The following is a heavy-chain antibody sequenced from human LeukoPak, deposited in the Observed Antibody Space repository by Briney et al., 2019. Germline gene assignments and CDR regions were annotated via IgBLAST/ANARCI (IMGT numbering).Heavy chain of an antibody. CDR3: AGYLDRSGNLGYFDY. D-gene: IGHD3-22*01. CDR2: IYYSGST. Sequence: GSLGLSCADSGFTFSGYWMNWIRQSPGKGLEWIGYIYYSGSTHYNPSLQSRVTMSLDTSKNHFSLKLSSVTAADTAMYYCAGYLDRSGNLGYFDYWGQGTLVTVTS. V-gene: IGHV4-59*01. J-gene: IGHJ4*02. CDR1: GFTFSGYW.